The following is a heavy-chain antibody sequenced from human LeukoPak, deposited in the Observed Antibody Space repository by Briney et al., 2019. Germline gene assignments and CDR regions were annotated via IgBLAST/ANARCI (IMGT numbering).Heavy chain of an antibody. CDR1: GGSFSGYY. CDR2: INHSRST. CDR3: ANVGVSSGWYPIDAFDI. Sequence: SVTLSLTCAVYGGSFSGYYWRWIRQPPGKELEWIREINHSRSTNDNPSLKSRITISVDTTKNGFSLKLSSVTAAETAVYYCANVGVSSGWYPIDAFDIWGQGTMVTVSS. D-gene: IGHD6-19*01. V-gene: IGHV4-34*08. J-gene: IGHJ3*02.